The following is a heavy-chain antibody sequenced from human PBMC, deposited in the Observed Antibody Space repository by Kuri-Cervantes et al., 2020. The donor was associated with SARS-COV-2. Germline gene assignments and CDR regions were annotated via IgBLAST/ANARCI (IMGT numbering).Heavy chain of an antibody. CDR3: ARAVVVPAAISNPGGMDV. Sequence: SVKVSCKASGYTFTSYGISWVRQAPGQGLEWMGWISAYNGNTNYAQKLQGRVTMTTDTSTSTAYMELRSLRSDDTAVYYCARAVVVPAAISNPGGMDVWGKGTTVTVSS. D-gene: IGHD2-2*02. CDR2: ISAYNGNT. CDR1: GYTFTSYG. V-gene: IGHV1-18*01. J-gene: IGHJ6*03.